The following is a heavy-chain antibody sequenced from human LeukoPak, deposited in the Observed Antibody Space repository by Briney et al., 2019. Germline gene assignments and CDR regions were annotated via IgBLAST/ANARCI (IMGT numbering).Heavy chain of an antibody. J-gene: IGHJ4*02. V-gene: IGHV4-38-2*02. Sequence: SETLSLTCTVSGYSISSGYYWGWIRQPPGKGLEWIGSIYHSGSTYYNPSLKSRVTISVDTSKNQFSLKLSSVTAADTAVYYCARGVPPRDYWGQGTLVTVSS. CDR2: IYHSGST. CDR3: ARGVPPRDY. CDR1: GYSISSGYY.